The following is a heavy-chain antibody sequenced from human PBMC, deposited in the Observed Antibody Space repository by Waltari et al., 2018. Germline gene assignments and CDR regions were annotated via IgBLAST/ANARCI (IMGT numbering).Heavy chain of an antibody. CDR3: ARTHYDFWSGYPGAFDI. J-gene: IGHJ3*02. D-gene: IGHD3-3*01. CDR1: GGSISSHY. CDR2: IYYSGST. V-gene: IGHV4-59*11. Sequence: QVQLQESGPGLVKPSETLSLTCTVSGGSISSHYWSWIRQPPGKGLEWIGYIYYSGSTNYNPSLKSRVTISVDTSKNQFSLKLSSVTAADTAVYYCARTHYDFWSGYPGAFDIWGQGTMVTVSS.